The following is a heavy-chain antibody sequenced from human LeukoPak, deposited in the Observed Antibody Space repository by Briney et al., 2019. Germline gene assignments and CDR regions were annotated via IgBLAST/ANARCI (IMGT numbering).Heavy chain of an antibody. D-gene: IGHD6-13*01. Sequence: PSETLSLTCAVYGGSFSGYYWSWIRQPPGKGLEWIGEINHSGSTNYNPSLKSRVTISVDTSKNQFSLKLSSVTAADTAVYYCARGIAAAAPADYFDYWGQGTLVTVSS. J-gene: IGHJ4*02. CDR1: GGSFSGYY. CDR3: ARGIAAAAPADYFDY. V-gene: IGHV4-34*01. CDR2: INHSGST.